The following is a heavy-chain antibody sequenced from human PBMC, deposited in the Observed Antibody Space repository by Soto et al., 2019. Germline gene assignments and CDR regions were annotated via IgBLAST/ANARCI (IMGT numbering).Heavy chain of an antibody. CDR1: GFTFSSYS. J-gene: IGHJ6*03. V-gene: IGHV3-21*01. CDR3: ARDPRDGSGSYYYYYYYYMDV. D-gene: IGHD3-10*01. CDR2: ISSSSSYI. Sequence: GGSLRLSCAASGFTFSSYSMNWVRQAPGKGLEWVSSISSSSSYIYYADSVKGRFTISRDNAKNSLYLQMNSLRAEDTAVYYCARDPRDGSGSYYYYYYYYMDVWGKGTTVTVSS.